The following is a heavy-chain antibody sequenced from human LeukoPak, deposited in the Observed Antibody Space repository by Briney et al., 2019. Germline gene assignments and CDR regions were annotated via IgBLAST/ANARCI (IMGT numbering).Heavy chain of an antibody. V-gene: IGHV1-69*05. Sequence: GASGKVSCKASGGTFSSYAISWVRQAPGQGLEWMGGIIPIFGTANYAQKFQGRVTITTDESTSTAYMELSSLRSEDTAVYYCARGRRGYCSGGSCYSGFYYFDYWGQGTLVTVSS. CDR3: ARGRRGYCSGGSCYSGFYYFDY. J-gene: IGHJ4*02. CDR2: IIPIFGTA. CDR1: GGTFSSYA. D-gene: IGHD2-15*01.